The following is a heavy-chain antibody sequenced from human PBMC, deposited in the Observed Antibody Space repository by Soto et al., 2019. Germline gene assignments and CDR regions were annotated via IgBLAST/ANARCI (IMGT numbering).Heavy chain of an antibody. J-gene: IGHJ4*02. CDR3: AGEDEYARLCDD. CDR1: GYTFASYA. Sequence: QVQMVQSGAEVKKPGASVKVSCKASGYTFASYAISWVRQAPGQGLEWMGRITTYNGNTKYVQKFQGRVTMITDTSPSTAYMELRSLRSDDTAVYYCAGEDEYARLCDDWGQGTLVTVTS. V-gene: IGHV1-18*01. D-gene: IGHD2-2*01. CDR2: ITTYNGNT.